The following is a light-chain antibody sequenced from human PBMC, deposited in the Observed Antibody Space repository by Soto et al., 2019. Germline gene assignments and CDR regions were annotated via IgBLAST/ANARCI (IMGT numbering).Light chain of an antibody. Sequence: QAVLTQPASVSGSPGQSITISCTGTISDFVVYNYVSWYQQHPGKAPKLMIYGVSNRPSGVSNRFSGSKSGNTASLTISGLQADDEADYYRSSHTISSALPVFGTGTKATVL. CDR3: SSHTISSALPV. J-gene: IGLJ1*01. CDR2: GVS. CDR1: ISDFVVYNY. V-gene: IGLV2-14*01.